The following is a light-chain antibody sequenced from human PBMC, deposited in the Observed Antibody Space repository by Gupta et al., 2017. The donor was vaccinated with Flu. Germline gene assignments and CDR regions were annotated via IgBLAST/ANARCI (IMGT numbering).Light chain of an antibody. J-gene: IGKJ2*01. Sequence: DIQMTQSPSTLSASVGDRVIITCRASQSISSWLAWYQQKPGKAPNLLIYKASTLESGVPSRFSGSGFGTEFTLTISSLQPDDFATYYCQQYGTFGQGTKLEIK. CDR3: QQYGT. CDR1: QSISSW. CDR2: KAS. V-gene: IGKV1-5*03.